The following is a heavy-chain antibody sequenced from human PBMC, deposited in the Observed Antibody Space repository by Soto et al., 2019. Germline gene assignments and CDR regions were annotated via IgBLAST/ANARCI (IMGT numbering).Heavy chain of an antibody. CDR1: GFSLSTYG. Sequence: EVQLLESGGGLVQPGGSLRLSCTASGFSLSTYGVTWVRQAPGKGLEWVSGVSGGSGTTHYADSVKGRFTITTDNSENTAYLQMYSLRVEDTAVYYCAKWNGYGDHWGQGTLVTVS. CDR2: VSGGSGTT. V-gene: IGHV3-23*01. D-gene: IGHD1-1*01. CDR3: AKWNGYGDH. J-gene: IGHJ4*02.